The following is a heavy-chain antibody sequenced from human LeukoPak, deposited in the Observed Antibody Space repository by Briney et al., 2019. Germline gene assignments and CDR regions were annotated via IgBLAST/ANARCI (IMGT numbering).Heavy chain of an antibody. CDR1: GFTFKNSW. J-gene: IGHJ5*02. CDR2: IKKDGSDA. V-gene: IGHV3-7*01. Sequence: GGSLRLPCAASGFTFKNSWMTWVRQAPGKGLEWVANIKKDGSDAYYVDSVKGRFTISRDNAQNSLFLQMNSLRAEDTALYYCLQYDAGSAWGQGTLVTVPS. CDR3: LQYDAGSA. D-gene: IGHD3-10*01.